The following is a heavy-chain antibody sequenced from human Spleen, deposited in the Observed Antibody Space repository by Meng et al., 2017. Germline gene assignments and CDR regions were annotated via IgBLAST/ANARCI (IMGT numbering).Heavy chain of an antibody. V-gene: IGHV1-46*01. CDR2: ISPSGDGT. D-gene: IGHD2-15*01. CDR3: ASGTPGRSYCDY. Sequence: QVHLVQSGAEVKKPGASVKVSCKATGYTFIMYYMYWVRQAPGQGLEWMGIISPSGDGTTYAQRFQGRVTMTTDTHTNTAFMELRSLTSDDTAVYYCASGTPGRSYCDYWGQGTLVTVSS. J-gene: IGHJ4*02. CDR1: GYTFIMYY.